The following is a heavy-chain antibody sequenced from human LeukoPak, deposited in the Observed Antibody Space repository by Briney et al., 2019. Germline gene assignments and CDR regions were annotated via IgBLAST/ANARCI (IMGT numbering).Heavy chain of an antibody. J-gene: IGHJ4*02. CDR1: GYTFTGYY. CDR3: ARARRGYSGYDSFFDY. V-gene: IGHV1-2*02. D-gene: IGHD5-12*01. Sequence: APVKVSCKASGYTFTGYYMHWVRQAPGQGLEWMGWINPNSGGTNYAQKFQGRVTMTRDTSISTAYMELSRLRSDDTAVYYCARARRGYSGYDSFFDYWGQGTLVTVSS. CDR2: INPNSGGT.